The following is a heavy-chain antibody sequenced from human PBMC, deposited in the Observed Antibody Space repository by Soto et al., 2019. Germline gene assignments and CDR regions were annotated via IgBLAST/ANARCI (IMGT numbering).Heavy chain of an antibody. V-gene: IGHV4-39*01. D-gene: IGHD5-18*01. CDR2: SYYSGST. CDR3: ACIFSGGYGYGFYYYGMDV. J-gene: IGHJ6*02. CDR1: GGSISSSRYY. Sequence: PSETLSLTCTGSGGSISSSRYYWGWIRQPPGKGLEWIGRSYYSGSTYYNPSLKSRVTISVDTSKNQFSLKLSSVTAADTAVYYCACIFSGGYGYGFYYYGMDVWGQGTTVT.